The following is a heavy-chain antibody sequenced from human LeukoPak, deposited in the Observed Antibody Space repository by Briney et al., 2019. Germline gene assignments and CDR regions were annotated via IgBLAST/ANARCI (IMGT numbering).Heavy chain of an antibody. D-gene: IGHD2-2*01. Sequence: APVKVSCKASGYTFTSYGISWVRQAPGQGLEWMGWISAYNGNTNYAQKLQGRVTMTTDTSTSTAYMELRSLRSDDTAVYYCARDGPRYCSSTSCYHGFDYWGQGTLVTVSS. V-gene: IGHV1-18*01. CDR3: ARDGPRYCSSTSCYHGFDY. J-gene: IGHJ4*02. CDR2: ISAYNGNT. CDR1: GYTFTSYG.